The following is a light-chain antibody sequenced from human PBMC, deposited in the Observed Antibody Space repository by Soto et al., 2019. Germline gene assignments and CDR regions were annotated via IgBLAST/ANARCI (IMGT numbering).Light chain of an antibody. J-gene: IGKJ4*01. Sequence: DIQMTQSPSSLSASVGDRVSITCRASPGISNYLAWYQQKPGKVPKLLIYAASTLQSGVPSRFSGSGSGTDFTLTISSLQPEDVANYYCQRYNTAPLTFGGGTNVEIK. CDR3: QRYNTAPLT. CDR1: PGISNY. V-gene: IGKV1-27*01. CDR2: AAS.